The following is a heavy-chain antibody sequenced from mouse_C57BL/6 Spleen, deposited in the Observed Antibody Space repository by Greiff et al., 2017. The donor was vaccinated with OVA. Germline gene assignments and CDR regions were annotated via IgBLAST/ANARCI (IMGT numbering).Heavy chain of an antibody. V-gene: IGHV3-6*01. CDR2: ISYDGSN. CDR1: GYSITSGYY. D-gene: IGHD4-1*01. CDR3: AREGAGTDY. J-gene: IGHJ2*01. Sequence: EVQLQESGPGLVKPSQSLSLTCPVTGYSITSGYYWNWIRQFPGNKLAWMGYISYDGSNNYNPSLKNRISITRDTSKNQFFLKLNSVTTEDTATYYCAREGAGTDYWGQGTTLTVSS.